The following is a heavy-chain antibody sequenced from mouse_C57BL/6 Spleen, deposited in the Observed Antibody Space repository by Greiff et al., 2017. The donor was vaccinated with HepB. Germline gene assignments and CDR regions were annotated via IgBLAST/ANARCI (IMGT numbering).Heavy chain of an antibody. CDR3: ARGDGNYGGYFDV. Sequence: VQLQQSGPELVKPGASVKISCKASGYSFTSYYIHWVKQRPGQGLEWIGWIYPGSGNTKYNEKFKGNATLTADTSSSTAYMQLISLTSDDSAVYYCARGDGNYGGYFDVWGTGTTVTVSS. CDR1: GYSFTSYY. J-gene: IGHJ1*03. CDR2: IYPGSGNT. V-gene: IGHV1-66*01. D-gene: IGHD2-1*01.